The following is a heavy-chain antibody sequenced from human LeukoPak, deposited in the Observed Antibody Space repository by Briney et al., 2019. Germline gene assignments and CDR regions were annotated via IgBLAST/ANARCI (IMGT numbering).Heavy chain of an antibody. D-gene: IGHD3-16*01. CDR1: GYSFTDFY. Sequence: VASVKVSCKASGYSFTDFYLHWVRQAPGQGLEWMGRINPNSGGTHYAQRFQGRVTMTRDTSISTAYLEVRSLTSDDTAVYYCAPTAEAYTSWWEVWGQGTLVTVSS. CDR3: APTAEAYTSWWEV. V-gene: IGHV1-2*02. CDR2: INPNSGGT. J-gene: IGHJ4*02.